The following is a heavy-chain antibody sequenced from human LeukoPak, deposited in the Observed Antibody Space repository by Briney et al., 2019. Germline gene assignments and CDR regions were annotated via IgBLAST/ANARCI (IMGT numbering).Heavy chain of an antibody. CDR1: GFTVSSNY. CDR3: ASPAHYDVLTGYYSNYDY. D-gene: IGHD3-9*01. J-gene: IGHJ4*02. Sequence: GGSLRLSCAASGFTVSSNYMSWVRQAPGKGLEWVSVIYSGGCTYYADSVKGRFTISRDNSKNTLYLQMNSLRAEDTAVYYCASPAHYDVLTGYYSNYDYWGQGTLVTVSS. CDR2: IYSGGCT. V-gene: IGHV3-66*01.